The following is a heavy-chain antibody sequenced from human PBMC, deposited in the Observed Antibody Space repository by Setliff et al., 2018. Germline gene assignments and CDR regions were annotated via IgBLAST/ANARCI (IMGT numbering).Heavy chain of an antibody. D-gene: IGHD3-10*01. J-gene: IGHJ6*02. CDR3: ARDGVFYAMDF. Sequence: PGGSLRLSCAASGFTSSPYAMGWVRQAPGKGLEWLSKISGAGTTVYYADSVRGRFTISRDNAKNSLYLQMNSLRAEDSAVYYCARDGVFYAMDFWGQGTTVTVSS. V-gene: IGHV3-11*04. CDR2: ISGAGTTV. CDR1: GFTSSPYA.